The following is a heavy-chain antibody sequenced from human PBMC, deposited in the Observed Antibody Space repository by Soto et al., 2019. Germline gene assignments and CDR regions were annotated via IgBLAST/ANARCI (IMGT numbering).Heavy chain of an antibody. D-gene: IGHD3-3*01. J-gene: IGHJ6*02. V-gene: IGHV4-39*01. CDR3: ARPVWSGYAKPDHYYYYGMDV. Sequence: SETLSLTCTVSGGSISSRSYDWGWIRQPPGKGLEWIGSIYYSGSTYYNPSLKSRVTISVDTSKNQFSLKLSSVTAADTAVYYCARPVWSGYAKPDHYYYYGMDVWGQGTTVTVSS. CDR1: GGSISSRSYD. CDR2: IYYSGST.